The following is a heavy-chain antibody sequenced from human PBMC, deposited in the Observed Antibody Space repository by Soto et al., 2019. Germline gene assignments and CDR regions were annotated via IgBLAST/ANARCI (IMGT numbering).Heavy chain of an antibody. CDR1: GFTFSSYT. V-gene: IGHV3-23*01. J-gene: IGHJ4*02. CDR2: ISGSGVFI. D-gene: IGHD2-21*01. CDR3: AKDGSIAPNYYFDH. Sequence: GGSVRLSCVASGFTFSSYTMSWVRQAPGKGLEWVSAISGSGVFIDYSDSVKGRFTISRDNSKNTLYLEMNNVRAEDTALYYCAKDGSIAPNYYFDHWGQGALVTVSS.